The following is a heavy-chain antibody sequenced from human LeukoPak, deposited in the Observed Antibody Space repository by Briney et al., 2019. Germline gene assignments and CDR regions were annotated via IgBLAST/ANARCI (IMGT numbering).Heavy chain of an antibody. D-gene: IGHD6-6*01. J-gene: IGHJ4*02. CDR3: AREGYSSSSTSFDY. V-gene: IGHV1-69*13. CDR1: GYTFTSYD. Sequence: GASVKVSCKASGYTFTSYDINWVRQAPGQGLEWMGGIIPGFGAANYAHKFQGRVTITADQSTNTAYMELSSLRSDDTAMYYCAREGYSSSSTSFDYWGQGTLVTVSS. CDR2: IIPGFGAA.